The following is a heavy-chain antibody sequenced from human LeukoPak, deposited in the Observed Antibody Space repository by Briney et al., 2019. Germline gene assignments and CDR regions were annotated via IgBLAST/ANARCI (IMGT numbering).Heavy chain of an antibody. J-gene: IGHJ5*02. D-gene: IGHD2-2*01. CDR3: ARMHCSSSSCSINWFDP. CDR2: MSPNSGNT. V-gene: IGHV1-8*03. Sequence: GASVKVSCKASGYTLTSYGINWVRQATGQGLEWMGWMSPNSGNTGYAQKFQGRVTFTRNTSISTAYMELSSLSSEDTAVYYCARMHCSSSSCSINWFDPWGQGTLVTVSS. CDR1: GYTLTSYG.